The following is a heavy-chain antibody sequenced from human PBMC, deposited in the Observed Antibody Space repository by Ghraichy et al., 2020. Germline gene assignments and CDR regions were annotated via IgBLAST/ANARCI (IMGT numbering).Heavy chain of an antibody. J-gene: IGHJ4*02. CDR3: ARLYSGSYYFTGGIDY. CDR1: GGSFSGYY. D-gene: IGHD1-26*01. Sequence: SETLSLTCAVYGGSFSGYYWSWIRQPPGKGLEWIGEINHSGSTNYNPSLKSRVTISVDTSKNQFSLKLSSVTAADTAVYYCARLYSGSYYFTGGIDYWGQGTLVTVSS. CDR2: INHSGST. V-gene: IGHV4-34*01.